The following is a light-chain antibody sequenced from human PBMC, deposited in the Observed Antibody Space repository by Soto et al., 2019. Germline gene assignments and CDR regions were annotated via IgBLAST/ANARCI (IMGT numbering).Light chain of an antibody. CDR1: SSDLGDYNF. Sequence: SVLTQSASVSGSPGQSITISCTGTSSDLGDYNFVSWFQQHPGKAPKLVIYEVSNRPSGVSSRFSGSKSGNTASLTISGLQAEDEADYYCNSFTTSNTYVFGNGTKATVL. J-gene: IGLJ1*01. CDR2: EVS. V-gene: IGLV2-14*01. CDR3: NSFTTSNTYV.